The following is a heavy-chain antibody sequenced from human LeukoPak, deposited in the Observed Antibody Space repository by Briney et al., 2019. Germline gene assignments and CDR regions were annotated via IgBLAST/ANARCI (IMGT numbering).Heavy chain of an antibody. Sequence: PGGSLRLSCAASGLTVSSNCMSWVRQAPGKGLEWVSIIYSGGSTFYADSVKGQFTISRDNSKNTLYLQMNSLRAEDTAVYYCAKSEGHTEPYWGQGTLVTVSS. CDR2: IYSGGST. J-gene: IGHJ4*02. D-gene: IGHD1-14*01. CDR1: GLTVSSNC. CDR3: AKSEGHTEPY. V-gene: IGHV3-53*05.